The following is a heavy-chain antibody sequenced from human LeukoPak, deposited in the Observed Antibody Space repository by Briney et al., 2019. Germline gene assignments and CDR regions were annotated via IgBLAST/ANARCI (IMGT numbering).Heavy chain of an antibody. CDR2: ISSSSRTI. J-gene: IGHJ4*02. Sequence: PGGSLRLSCAGSGFTFSNYRMNWVRQAPGKGLEWISYISSSSRTIYYADSVKGRLTISRDTSKNMVFLQINSLRVEDTALYYCARQYGSGSYYAYYYFDYWGQGTLVTVSS. V-gene: IGHV3-48*01. CDR1: GFTFSNYR. D-gene: IGHD3-10*01. CDR3: ARQYGSGSYYAYYYFDY.